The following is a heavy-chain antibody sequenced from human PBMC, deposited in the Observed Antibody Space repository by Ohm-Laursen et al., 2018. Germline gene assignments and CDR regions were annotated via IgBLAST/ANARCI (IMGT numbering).Heavy chain of an antibody. CDR3: ARITGTRYYFDY. J-gene: IGHJ4*02. CDR1: GGSISSSSYY. CDR2: IYWDDDK. V-gene: IGHV2-5*02. D-gene: IGHD1-20*01. Sequence: TLSLTCTVSGGSISSSSYYWGWIRQPPGKGLEWLALIYWDDDKRYSPSLKSRLTITKDTSKNQVVLRMINLDPVDTATYYCARITGTRYYFDYWGQGTLVTVSS.